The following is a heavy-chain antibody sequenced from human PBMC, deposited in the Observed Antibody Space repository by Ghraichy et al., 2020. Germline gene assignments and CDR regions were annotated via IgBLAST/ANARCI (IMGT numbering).Heavy chain of an antibody. CDR3: AKEEAAGIADY. V-gene: IGHV3-23*01. CDR1: GFTFSTYA. CDR2: ISGSGGTT. J-gene: IGHJ4*02. D-gene: IGHD6-13*01. Sequence: GGSLRLSCAASGFTFSTYAMSWVRQAPGKGLEWVSVISGSGGTTYYADSVKGRFTISRDNSKNTLYLQMISLRGKDTAVYYCAKEEAAGIADYWGQGTLVTVSS.